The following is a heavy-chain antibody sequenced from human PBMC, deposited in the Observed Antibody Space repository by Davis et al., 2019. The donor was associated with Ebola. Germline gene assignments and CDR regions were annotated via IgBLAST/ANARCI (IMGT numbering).Heavy chain of an antibody. CDR1: GDSVFGKNGA. V-gene: IGHV6-1*01. CDR2: TYYSSKWYT. Sequence: HSQTLSLTCAISGDSVFGKNGAWNWIRQSPSRGLEWLGRTYYSSKWYTDSTLSVKSRITISADTAKNQLSLHLDSVTPEDTAVYYCARGWLRSAFDQWGQGTLVIVSS. CDR3: ARGWLRSAFDQ. D-gene: IGHD5-12*01. J-gene: IGHJ4*02.